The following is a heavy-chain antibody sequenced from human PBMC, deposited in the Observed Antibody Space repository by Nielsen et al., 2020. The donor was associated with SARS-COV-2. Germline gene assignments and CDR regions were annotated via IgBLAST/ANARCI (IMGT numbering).Heavy chain of an antibody. Sequence: GESLKISCAASGFTFSSYSMNWVRQAPGKGLEWVSYISSSSSTIYYADSVKGRFTISRDNSKNTLYLQMKSLRAEDTAVYYCAKESRDGYNWPFDYWGQGILVTVSS. V-gene: IGHV3-48*01. J-gene: IGHJ4*02. CDR1: GFTFSSYS. D-gene: IGHD5-24*01. CDR2: ISSSSSTI. CDR3: AKESRDGYNWPFDY.